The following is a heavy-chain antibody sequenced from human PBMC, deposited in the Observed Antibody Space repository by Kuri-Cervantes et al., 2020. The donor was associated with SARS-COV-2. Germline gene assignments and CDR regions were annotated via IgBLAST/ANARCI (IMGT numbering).Heavy chain of an antibody. J-gene: IGHJ4*02. Sequence: ASVKVSCKASGYTFTGYYMHWVRQAPGQGLEWMGWINPNSGDTNYAQKFQGRVTMTRDTSISTAYMELSRLRSDDTAVYYCARAAMAVYYFDYWGQGTLVTVSS. V-gene: IGHV1-2*02. CDR1: GYTFTGYY. CDR3: ARAAMAVYYFDY. CDR2: INPNSGDT. D-gene: IGHD5-18*01.